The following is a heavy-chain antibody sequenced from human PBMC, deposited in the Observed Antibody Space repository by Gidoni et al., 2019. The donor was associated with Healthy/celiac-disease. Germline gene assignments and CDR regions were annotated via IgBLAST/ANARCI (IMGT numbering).Heavy chain of an antibody. D-gene: IGHD6-13*01. J-gene: IGHJ4*02. CDR2: IIPIFGTA. Sequence: QVQLVQSGAEGKKPGSSVKVSCKASGGTFSSYAIRWVRQAPGQGLEWMGGIIPIFGTATYAQKFQGRVTITADESTSTAYMELSSLRSEDTAVYYCAREGEIAAAGTSFDYWGQGTLVTVSS. CDR3: AREGEIAAAGTSFDY. V-gene: IGHV1-69*01. CDR1: GGTFSSYA.